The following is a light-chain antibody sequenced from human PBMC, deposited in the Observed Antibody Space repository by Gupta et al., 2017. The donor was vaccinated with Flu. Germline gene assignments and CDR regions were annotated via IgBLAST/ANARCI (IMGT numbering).Light chain of an antibody. CDR3: QAWDTTTGV. V-gene: IGLV3-1*01. CDR1: KLGNKF. Sequence: CSGDKLGNKFASWYQQKPGQSPALVIHQDNKRPSGIPERFSGSNSGNTATLTISGTQSMDEADYYCQAWDTTTGVFGGGTKLTVL. J-gene: IGLJ2*01. CDR2: QDN.